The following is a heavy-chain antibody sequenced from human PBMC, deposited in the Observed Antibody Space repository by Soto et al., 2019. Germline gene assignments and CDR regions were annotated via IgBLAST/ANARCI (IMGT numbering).Heavy chain of an antibody. CDR2: INHSGST. Sequence: SETLSLTCAVYGGSFSGYYWSWIRQPPGKGLEWIGEINHSGSTNYNPSLKSRVTISVDTSKNQFSLKLSSVTAADTAVYYCARGQSDCSSTSCYGYYYYYMDVWGKGTTVTVSS. V-gene: IGHV4-34*01. D-gene: IGHD2-2*01. J-gene: IGHJ6*03. CDR3: ARGQSDCSSTSCYGYYYYYMDV. CDR1: GGSFSGYY.